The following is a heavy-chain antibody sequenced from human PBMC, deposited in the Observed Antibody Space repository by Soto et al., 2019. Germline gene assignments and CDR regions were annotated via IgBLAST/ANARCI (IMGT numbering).Heavy chain of an antibody. CDR3: ARNAGRRYYDSSGFDI. J-gene: IGHJ3*02. CDR2: ISAYNGNT. D-gene: IGHD3-22*01. V-gene: IGHV1-18*04. Sequence: ASVKVSCKASGYTFTSYGISWVRQAPGQGLEWMGWISAYNGNTNYAQKLQGRVTMTTDTSTSTAYMELRSLRPDDTAVYYCARNAGRRYYDSSGFDIWGQGTMVTVSS. CDR1: GYTFTSYG.